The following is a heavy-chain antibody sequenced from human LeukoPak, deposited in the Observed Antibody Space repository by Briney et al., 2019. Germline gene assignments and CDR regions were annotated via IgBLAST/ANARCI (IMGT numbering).Heavy chain of an antibody. V-gene: IGHV1-69*13. J-gene: IGHJ4*02. CDR2: IIPIFGTA. Sequence: SVKVSCKASGGTFSSYAISWVRQAPGQGLEWMGGIIPIFGTANYAQKFQGRVTITADESTSTAYMEPSSLRSEDTAVYYCARLGPGGMATITNWGQGTLVTVSS. D-gene: IGHD5-24*01. CDR3: ARLGPGGMATITN. CDR1: GGTFSSYA.